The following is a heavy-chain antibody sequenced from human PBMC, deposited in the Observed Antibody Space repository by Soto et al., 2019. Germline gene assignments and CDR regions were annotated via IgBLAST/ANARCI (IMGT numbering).Heavy chain of an antibody. CDR1: GFSLSTSGVG. CDR2: LYWDDDK. J-gene: IGHJ4*02. D-gene: IGHD5-12*01. V-gene: IGHV2-5*02. CDR3: AHRSAEYSGYDYFNY. Sequence: QITLKESGPTLVKPTQTLTLTCTFSGFSLSTSGVGVGWIRQPPGQALEWLAILYWDDDKRYSPSLKSRLTINKDTSKNQVVLTLTNMDPVDTATYYCAHRSAEYSGYDYFNYCGQGTLVTVSS.